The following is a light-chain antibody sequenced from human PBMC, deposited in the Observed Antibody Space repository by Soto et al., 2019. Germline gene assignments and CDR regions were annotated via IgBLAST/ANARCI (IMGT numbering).Light chain of an antibody. Sequence: DIQMTQSPSSLSASVGDRVTITCQASQNINNYLNWYQQKPGRAPKLLIYDASTLEAGVPSRFMGSGSGTDFTFTISRLQPEDIATECCQQYENLPTFGQGTRLEIK. V-gene: IGKV1-33*01. CDR2: DAS. CDR3: QQYENLPT. J-gene: IGKJ5*01. CDR1: QNINNY.